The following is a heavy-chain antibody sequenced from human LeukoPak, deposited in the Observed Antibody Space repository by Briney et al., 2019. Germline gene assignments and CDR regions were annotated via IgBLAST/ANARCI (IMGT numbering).Heavy chain of an antibody. CDR2: TYSRSKWYN. CDR3: ARVDDGAFDY. D-gene: IGHD1-1*01. Sequence: SQTLSLTCAISGDSVSSNSVAWNWIRQSPSRGLERLGRTYSRSKWYNDYAVSVKSRITINPDTSKNQFSLQLNSVTPEDTAVYFCARVDDGAFDYWGQGTLVTVSS. V-gene: IGHV6-1*01. J-gene: IGHJ4*02. CDR1: GDSVSSNSVA.